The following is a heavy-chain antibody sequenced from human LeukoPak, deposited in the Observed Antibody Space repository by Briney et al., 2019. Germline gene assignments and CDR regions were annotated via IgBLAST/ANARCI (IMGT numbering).Heavy chain of an antibody. D-gene: IGHD3-22*01. J-gene: IGHJ4*02. CDR1: GYTFTGYY. V-gene: IGHV1-2*02. CDR3: AREGDSSGYYYNEFDY. Sequence: ASVKVSCKASGYTFTGYYMHWVRQAPGQGLEWMGWINPNSGGTNYAQKFQGRVTMTRDTSISTAYMELSRLRSDDTAVYYCAREGDSSGYYYNEFDYWGLGTLVSVSS. CDR2: INPNSGGT.